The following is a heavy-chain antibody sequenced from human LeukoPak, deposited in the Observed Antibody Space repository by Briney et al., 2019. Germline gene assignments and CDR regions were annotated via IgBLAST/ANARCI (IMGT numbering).Heavy chain of an antibody. V-gene: IGHV4-39*07. CDR1: GGSISSSSYY. J-gene: IGHJ4*02. Sequence: PSETLSLTCTVSGGSISSSSYYWGWIRQPPGKGLEWIGSIYYSGSTYYNPSLKSRVTISVDTSKNQFSLKLSSVTAADMAVYYCGRAGLRRDGPKHWGQGTLVTVSS. CDR3: GRAGLRRDGPKH. CDR2: IYYSGST. D-gene: IGHD5-24*01.